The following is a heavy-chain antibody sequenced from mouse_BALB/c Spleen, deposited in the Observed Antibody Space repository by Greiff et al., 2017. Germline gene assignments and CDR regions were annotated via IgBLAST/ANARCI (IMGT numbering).Heavy chain of an antibody. D-gene: IGHD1-1*01. Sequence: EVKLMESGGGLVKPGGSLKLSCAASGFTFSSYAMSWVRQTPEKRLEWVASISSGGSTYYPDSVKGRFTISRDNARNILYLQMSSLRSEDTAMYYCARRGVDYFDYWGQGTTLTVSS. CDR2: ISSGGST. J-gene: IGHJ2*01. CDR1: GFTFSSYA. CDR3: ARRGVDYFDY. V-gene: IGHV5-6-5*01.